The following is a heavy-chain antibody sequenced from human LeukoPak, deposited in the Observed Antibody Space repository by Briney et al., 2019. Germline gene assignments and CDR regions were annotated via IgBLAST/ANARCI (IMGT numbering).Heavy chain of an antibody. CDR2: INTSGGST. CDR3: AIMHPYYDGNGYWVQ. D-gene: IGHD3-22*01. Sequence: PGESLRLSCAASGFTFSSYAMSWVRQAPGKGLEGVSGINTSGGSTAYAESVKGRFTISRDNPRNTLYMQMNSLRAEDTALYYCAIMHPYYDGNGYWVQWGQGTLVTVSS. V-gene: IGHV3-23*01. CDR1: GFTFSSYA. J-gene: IGHJ4*02.